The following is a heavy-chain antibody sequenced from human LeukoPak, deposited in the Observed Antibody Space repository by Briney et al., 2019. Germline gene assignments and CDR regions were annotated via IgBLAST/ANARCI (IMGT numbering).Heavy chain of an antibody. Sequence: PGGSLRLSCAASGFSFSTYSMNWVRQAPGKGLEWVSFIYSGGSTYYADSVKGRFTISRDNSKNTLYLQMNSLRAEDTAVYYCARRYGSGWYDYWGQGTLVTVSS. CDR3: ARRYGSGWYDY. J-gene: IGHJ4*02. D-gene: IGHD6-19*01. CDR2: IYSGGST. CDR1: GFSFSTYS. V-gene: IGHV3-53*01.